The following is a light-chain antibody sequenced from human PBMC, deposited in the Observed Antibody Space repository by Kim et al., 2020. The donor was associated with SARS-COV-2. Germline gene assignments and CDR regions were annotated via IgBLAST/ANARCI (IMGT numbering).Light chain of an antibody. CDR2: VAS. J-gene: IGKJ4*01. V-gene: IGKV3D-15*01. Sequence: EIVMTQSPATLSVSPGERVTLSCRASQRVSNHLAWYQQKPGQAPRLLMYVASTRATGIPDRFSGSGSGTEFTLTISSLQSEDFAVYYCQQYTNWPLTFGGGTKVDIK. CDR3: QQYTNWPLT. CDR1: QRVSNH.